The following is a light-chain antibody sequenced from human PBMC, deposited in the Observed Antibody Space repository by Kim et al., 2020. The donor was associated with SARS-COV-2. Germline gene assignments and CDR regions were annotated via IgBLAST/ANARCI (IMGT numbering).Light chain of an antibody. CDR1: QSVSSD. Sequence: LAPGETATLSCRASQSVSSDLAWYQQKPGQAPRVFIYDTSNRATGVPARFSGSGSGTDFSLTISSLEPEDFAVYYCQQRHAWPVTFGQGTRLEIK. V-gene: IGKV3-11*01. CDR3: QQRHAWPVT. CDR2: DTS. J-gene: IGKJ5*01.